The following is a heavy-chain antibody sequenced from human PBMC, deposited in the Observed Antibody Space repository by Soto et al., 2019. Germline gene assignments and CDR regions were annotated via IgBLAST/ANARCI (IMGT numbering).Heavy chain of an antibody. V-gene: IGHV1-69*12. CDR1: GGTFSNYA. CDR3: ARVEAVAGLYNYHGLDV. CDR2: IVPIFGTT. Sequence: QVQLVQSGAEVKKPGSSVKVSCKVSGGTFSNYAIDWVRLAPGHGLEWMGGIVPIFGTTYYTQKFQGRATIIAVVSTTTAYLEMRSLRSEDTAIYYCARVEAVAGLYNYHGLDVWGQGTAVTVSS. J-gene: IGHJ6*02. D-gene: IGHD6-19*01.